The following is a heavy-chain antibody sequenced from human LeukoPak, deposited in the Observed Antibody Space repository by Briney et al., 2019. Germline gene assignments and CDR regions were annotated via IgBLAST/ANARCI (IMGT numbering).Heavy chain of an antibody. CDR2: FDPEDGET. D-gene: IGHD6-13*01. V-gene: IGHV1-24*01. CDR1: GYTLTELS. Sequence: ASVKVSCKVSGYTLTELSMHWVRQAPGKGLEWMRGFDPEDGETIYAQKFQGRVTMTEDTSTDTAYMELSSLRSEDTAVYYCATSIAAAGTVFDYWGQGTLVTVSS. J-gene: IGHJ4*02. CDR3: ATSIAAAGTVFDY.